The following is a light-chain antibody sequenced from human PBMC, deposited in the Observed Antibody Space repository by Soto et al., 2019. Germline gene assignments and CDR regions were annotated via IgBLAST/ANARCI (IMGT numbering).Light chain of an antibody. CDR3: QSYDTRLSAVVV. J-gene: IGLJ2*01. Sequence: QSVLTQPPSVSGAPGQRVTISCTGSRSNIGAGYNVHWYQQLPGTAPKLIIYDHNNRPSGVPDRFSGSKSGTSASLAITGLQAEDEADYYCQSYDTRLSAVVVFGGGTQLTVL. V-gene: IGLV1-40*01. CDR1: RSNIGAGYN. CDR2: DHN.